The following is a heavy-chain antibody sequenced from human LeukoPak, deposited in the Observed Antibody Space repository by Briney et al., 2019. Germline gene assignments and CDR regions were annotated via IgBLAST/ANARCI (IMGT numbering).Heavy chain of an antibody. D-gene: IGHD3-10*01. Sequence: GASLRISCKGSGYSFTSFWIGWGRQLPGKGLEWMGIIYPGDSDTRYSPSFQGQVTISADKSINTAYLQWSSLKASDTAMYYCARQRLRGISYFGFWGQGTLVTVSS. CDR1: GYSFTSFW. CDR2: IYPGDSDT. V-gene: IGHV5-51*01. CDR3: ARQRLRGISYFGF. J-gene: IGHJ4*02.